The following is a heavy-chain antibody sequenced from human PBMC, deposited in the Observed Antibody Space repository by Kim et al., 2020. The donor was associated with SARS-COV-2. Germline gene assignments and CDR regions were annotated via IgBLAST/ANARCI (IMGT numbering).Heavy chain of an antibody. V-gene: IGHV1-18*04. CDR1: GYTFTSYG. CDR3: ASSSSTSCYKTLCHAFDI. J-gene: IGHJ3*02. Sequence: ASVKVSCKASGYTFTSYGISWVRQAPGQGLEWMGWISAYNGNTNYAQKLQGRVTMTTDTSTSTAYMELRSLRSDDTAVYYCASSSSTSCYKTLCHAFDIWGQGTMVTVSS. D-gene: IGHD2-2*02. CDR2: ISAYNGNT.